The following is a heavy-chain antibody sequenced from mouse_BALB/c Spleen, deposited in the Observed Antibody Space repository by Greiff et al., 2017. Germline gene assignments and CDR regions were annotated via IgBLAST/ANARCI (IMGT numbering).Heavy chain of an antibody. CDR3: ARNYGTGYYAMDY. Sequence: EVQVVESGGGLVKPGGSLKLSCAASGFTFSSYAMSWVRQTPEKRLEWVASISSGGSTYYPDSVKGRFTISRDNARNILYLQMSSLRSEDTAMYYCARNYGTGYYAMDYWGQGTSVTVSS. V-gene: IGHV5-6-5*01. CDR1: GFTFSSYA. J-gene: IGHJ4*01. CDR2: ISSGGST. D-gene: IGHD1-1*01.